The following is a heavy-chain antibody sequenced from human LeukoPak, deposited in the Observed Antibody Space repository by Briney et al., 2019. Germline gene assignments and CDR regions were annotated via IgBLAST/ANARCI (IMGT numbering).Heavy chain of an antibody. CDR3: ARGSSECSGGSCYFLYYYYYMDV. D-gene: IGHD2-15*01. J-gene: IGHJ6*03. CDR1: GYTFTSYD. Sequence: GASVKVSCKASGYTFTSYDINWVRQATGQGLEWMGWMNPNSGNTGYAQKFQGRVTITRNTSISTAYMELSSLRSEDTAVYYCARGSSECSGGSCYFLYYYYYMDVWGKGTTVTISS. CDR2: MNPNSGNT. V-gene: IGHV1-8*03.